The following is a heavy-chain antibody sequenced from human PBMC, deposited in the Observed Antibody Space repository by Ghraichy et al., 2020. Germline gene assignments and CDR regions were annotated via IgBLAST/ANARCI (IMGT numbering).Heavy chain of an antibody. J-gene: IGHJ4*02. V-gene: IGHV3-23*01. Sequence: GESLNISCAASGFTFSSYAMSWVRQAPGKGLEWVSAISGSGGSTYYADSVEGRFTISRDNSKNTLYLQMNSLRAEDTAVYYCAKNKDFGLDYWGQGTLVTVSS. D-gene: IGHD3/OR15-3a*01. CDR1: GFTFSSYA. CDR3: AKNKDFGLDY. CDR2: ISGSGGST.